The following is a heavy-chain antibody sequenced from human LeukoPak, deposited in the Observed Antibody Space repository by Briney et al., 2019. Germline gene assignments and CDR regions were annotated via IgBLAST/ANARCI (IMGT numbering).Heavy chain of an antibody. D-gene: IGHD3-16*01. CDR2: INTDGSST. Sequence: GGSLRLPCAASGFTFSNNYMHWVRQAPGKGLVWVSRINTDGSSTNYADSVKGRFTISRDNAKNTLYLQMNSLRAEDTAVYYCARGYSYAHDYWGQGTLVTVSS. CDR3: ARGYSYAHDY. CDR1: GFTFSNNY. V-gene: IGHV3-74*01. J-gene: IGHJ4*02.